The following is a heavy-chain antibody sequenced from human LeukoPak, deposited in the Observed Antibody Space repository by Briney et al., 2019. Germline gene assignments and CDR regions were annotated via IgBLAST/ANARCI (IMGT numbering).Heavy chain of an antibody. V-gene: IGHV4-59*08. Sequence: SETLSLTCTVSGGSISSYYWSWIRQPPGKGLEWIAYVHNNGETKHNPSLKSRDTISVDTPNNQISLRLSSVTAADTVMYYCARQPAATAAFDIWGLGTMVTVSS. CDR1: GGSISSYY. J-gene: IGHJ3*02. CDR3: ARQPAATAAFDI. CDR2: VHNNGET. D-gene: IGHD5-18*01.